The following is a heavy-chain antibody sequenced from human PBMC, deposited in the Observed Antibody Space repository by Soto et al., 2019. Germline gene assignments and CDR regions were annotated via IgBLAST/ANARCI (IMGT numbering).Heavy chain of an antibody. D-gene: IGHD5-12*01. CDR3: ARSRYSGYDSLDY. Sequence: SETLSLTCTVSGVSISSYYWSWIRQPPGKGLEWIGYIYYSGSTNYNPSLKSRVTISVDTSKNQFSLKLSSVTAADTAVYYCARSRYSGYDSLDYWGQGTLVTVSS. CDR2: IYYSGST. V-gene: IGHV4-59*08. J-gene: IGHJ4*02. CDR1: GVSISSYY.